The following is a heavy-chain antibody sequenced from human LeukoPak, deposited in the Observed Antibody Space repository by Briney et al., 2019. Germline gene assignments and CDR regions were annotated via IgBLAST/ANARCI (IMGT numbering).Heavy chain of an antibody. D-gene: IGHD5-18*01. CDR3: ASSTGYSYGYFDY. V-gene: IGHV4-34*01. Sequence: SETLSLTCAVYGGSFSGYYWSWIRQPPGKGLEWIGEINHSGSTNYNPSLKSRVTISVDTSKNQFSLKLSSVTAADTAVYYCASSTGYSYGYFDYWGQGTLVTVSS. CDR2: INHSGST. CDR1: GGSFSGYY. J-gene: IGHJ4*02.